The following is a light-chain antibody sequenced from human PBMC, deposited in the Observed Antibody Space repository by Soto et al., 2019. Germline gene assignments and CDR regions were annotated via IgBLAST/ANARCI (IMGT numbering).Light chain of an antibody. V-gene: IGKV1-5*01. CDR2: DAS. J-gene: IGKJ1*01. CDR3: QQYDTYSWT. CDR1: QSISSW. Sequence: DIQMTQSPSTLSASVGDRVTITCRASQSISSWLAWYQQKPGKAPKILIYDASTLESGVPSRFSGSGSGTEFNLTISSLQSDDFATYYCQQYDTYSWTFGQGTKVDIK.